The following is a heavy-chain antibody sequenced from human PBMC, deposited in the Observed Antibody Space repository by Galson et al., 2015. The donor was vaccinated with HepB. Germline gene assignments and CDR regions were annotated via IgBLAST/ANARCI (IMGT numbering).Heavy chain of an antibody. CDR2: IKQDGSEK. CDR1: GFTFSSYW. J-gene: IGHJ6*03. CDR3: ARVSDYYYYYMDV. V-gene: IGHV3-7*01. Sequence: SLRLSCAASGFTFSSYWMSWVRQAPGKGLEWVANIKQDGSEKYYVDSVKGRFTISRDNAKNSLYLQMNSLRAEDTAVYYCARVSDYYYYYMDVWGKGTTVTVSS.